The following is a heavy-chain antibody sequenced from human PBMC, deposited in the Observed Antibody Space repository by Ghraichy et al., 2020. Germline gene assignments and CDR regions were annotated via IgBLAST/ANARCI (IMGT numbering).Heavy chain of an antibody. CDR3: AKAAQYQLLYPPLRVGMDV. V-gene: IGHV3-23*01. CDR1: GFTFSSYA. CDR2: ISGSGGST. D-gene: IGHD2-2*02. J-gene: IGHJ6*02. Sequence: GESLNISCAASGFTFSSYAMSWVRQAPGKGLEWVSAISGSGGSTYYADSVKGRFTISRDNSKNTLYLQMNSLRAEDTAVYYCAKAAQYQLLYPPLRVGMDVWGQGTTVTVSS.